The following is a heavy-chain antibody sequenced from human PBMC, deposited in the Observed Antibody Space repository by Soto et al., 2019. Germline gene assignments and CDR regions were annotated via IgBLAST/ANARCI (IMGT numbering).Heavy chain of an antibody. CDR1: GFTFRNYG. J-gene: IGHJ6*02. V-gene: IGHV3-30*18. Sequence: QVQLVESGGGVVQPGRSLRLSCAASGFTFRNYGIHWVRQAPGKGLEWVAVISYHGTNKYFADSVKGRFTISRDNSKNTLYLQMNSLRAEDTAVYYCAKDKVDWSGGDCPLYYYYGMDVWGQETTVTVSS. CDR3: AKDKVDWSGGDCPLYYYYGMDV. D-gene: IGHD2-21*02. CDR2: ISYHGTNK.